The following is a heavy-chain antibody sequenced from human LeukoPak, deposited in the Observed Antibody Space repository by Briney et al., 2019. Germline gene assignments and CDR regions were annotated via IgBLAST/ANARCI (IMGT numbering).Heavy chain of an antibody. CDR3: AKDLVVPAAMPRAFDY. J-gene: IGHJ4*02. D-gene: IGHD2-2*01. Sequence: PGGSLRLSCAASGFTFSSYAMSWVRQAPGKGLDWVSAISGSGGSTYYADSVKGRFTISRDNSKKTLYLQMNSLRAEDTAVYYCAKDLVVPAAMPRAFDYWGQGTLVTVSS. V-gene: IGHV3-23*01. CDR1: GFTFSSYA. CDR2: ISGSGGST.